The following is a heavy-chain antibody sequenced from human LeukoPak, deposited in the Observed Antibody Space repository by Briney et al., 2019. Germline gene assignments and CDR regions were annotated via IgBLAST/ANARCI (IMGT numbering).Heavy chain of an antibody. D-gene: IGHD4-17*01. J-gene: IGHJ4*02. CDR1: GGSFSGYY. Sequence: SETLSLTCAVYGGSFSGYYWSRIRQPPGKGLEWIGYIYYSGSTNYNPSLKSRVTISVDTSKNQFSLKLSSVTAADTAVYYCARTMTTVTTWFDYWGQGTLVTVSS. CDR3: ARTMTTVTTWFDY. V-gene: IGHV4-59*01. CDR2: IYYSGST.